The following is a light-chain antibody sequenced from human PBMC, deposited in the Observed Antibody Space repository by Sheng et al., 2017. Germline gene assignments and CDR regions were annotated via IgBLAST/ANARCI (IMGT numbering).Light chain of an antibody. Sequence: QSVLTQPPSASGTPGQRVTISCSGSSSNIGSNTVNWYQQLPGTAPKLLIYNSNHRPSGVPDRFSGSRSGNTASLTVSGLLAEDEATYYCASYEGVDNCYVFGSGTKVTVL. CDR1: SSNIGSNT. CDR2: NSN. V-gene: IGLV1-44*01. J-gene: IGLJ1*01. CDR3: ASYEGVDNCYV.